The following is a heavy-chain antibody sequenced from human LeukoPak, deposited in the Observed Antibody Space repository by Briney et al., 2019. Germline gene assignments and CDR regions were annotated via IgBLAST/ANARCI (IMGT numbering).Heavy chain of an antibody. CDR1: GFTFSSYE. D-gene: IGHD2-2*01. CDR2: ISSSGSTI. V-gene: IGHV3-48*03. J-gene: IGHJ6*03. Sequence: PGGSLRLSCAASGFTFSSYEMNWVRQAPGKGLEWVSYISSSGSTIYYADSVKGRFTISRDNAKNSLYLQMNSLRAEDTAVYYCARDFVPAAMDYYYYYMDVWGKGTTVTISS. CDR3: ARDFVPAAMDYYYYYMDV.